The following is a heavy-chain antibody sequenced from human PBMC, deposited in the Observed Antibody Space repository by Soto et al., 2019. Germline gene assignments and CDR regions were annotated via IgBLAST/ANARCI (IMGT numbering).Heavy chain of an antibody. V-gene: IGHV4-30-4*01. J-gene: IGHJ4*02. CDR3: AGFGVGDRDDK. Sequence: SETLSLTCSVSGSYITSGDYHWTWIRQAPGKGLEWIGYISHSETTYYSPALKNRIIISSDFSMNQFSLRLNSVTAAGTAVYFCAGFGVGDRDDKWGQGTLVTVSS. D-gene: IGHD2-8*01. CDR1: GSYITSGDYH. CDR2: ISHSETT.